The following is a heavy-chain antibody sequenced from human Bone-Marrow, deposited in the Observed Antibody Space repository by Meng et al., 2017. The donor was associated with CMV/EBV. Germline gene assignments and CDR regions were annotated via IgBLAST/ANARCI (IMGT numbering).Heavy chain of an antibody. D-gene: IGHD3-3*01. V-gene: IGHV1-8*03. CDR2: MNPNSGNT. CDR3: ARGLPAWFGVVSLYYYGMDV. Sequence: SEKVSYKATGYTVPLYGISWVRQATGQGLEWMGWMNPNSGNTGYAQKFQGRVTITRNTSISTAYMELSSLRSEDTAVYYCARGLPAWFGVVSLYYYGMDVWGQGTTVTVSS. CDR1: GYTVPLYG. J-gene: IGHJ6*02.